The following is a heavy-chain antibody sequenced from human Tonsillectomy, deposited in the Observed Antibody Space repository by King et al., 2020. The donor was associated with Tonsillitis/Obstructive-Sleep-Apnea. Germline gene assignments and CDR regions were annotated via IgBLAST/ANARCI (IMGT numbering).Heavy chain of an antibody. CDR3: TTDDATAFYSYYMGV. CDR1: GFTFSDAW. J-gene: IGHJ6*03. Sequence: VQLVESGGGLVKPGGSLGLSCAASGFTFSDAWMNWVRQAPGKGLEWIGRIQSTTDGGKTDFAAPVKGRFSMSRDDSKDTLYLQMNSLKTGDTGVYYCTTDDATAFYSYYMGVWGKGTTVTVSS. CDR2: IQSTTDGGKT. V-gene: IGHV3-15*01.